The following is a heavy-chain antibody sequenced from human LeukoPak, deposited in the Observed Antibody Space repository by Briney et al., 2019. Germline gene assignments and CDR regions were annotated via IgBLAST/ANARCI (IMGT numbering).Heavy chain of an antibody. D-gene: IGHD3-10*01. CDR1: GDSVSSNIPA. CDR3: VRDSGWLLDY. CDR2: TYYRSIWDY. V-gene: IGHV6-1*01. Sequence: SQTLSLTCAISGDSVSSNIPAWNWIRQSPSRGLEWLGRTYYRSIWDYNYAVSLMGRIAINPDTSKNQFSLHLNSVTPEDTAIYYCVRDSGWLLDYWGQGTLVTVSS. J-gene: IGHJ4*02.